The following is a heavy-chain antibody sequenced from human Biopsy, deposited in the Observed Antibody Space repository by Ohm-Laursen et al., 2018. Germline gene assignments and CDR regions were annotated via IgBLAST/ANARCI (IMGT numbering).Heavy chain of an antibody. V-gene: IGHV4-61*01. D-gene: IGHD6-19*01. Sequence: GTRSLTFTVPGDSLTSGPENWSWIRQSPGQGLVYNGFIYSCGNTNYNPSLKNLVSMSVDTSKIQFYLKLYSVTAADTAVYYCAGGRRTSGWPYFDNWGQGALVIVSP. J-gene: IGHJ4*02. CDR1: GDSLTSGPEN. CDR3: AGGRRTSGWPYFDN. CDR2: IYSCGNT.